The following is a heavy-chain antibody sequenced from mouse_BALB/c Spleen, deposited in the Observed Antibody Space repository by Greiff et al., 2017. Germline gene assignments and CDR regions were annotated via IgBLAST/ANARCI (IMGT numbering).Heavy chain of an antibody. Sequence: QVQLQQPGAELVKPGASVKLSCKASGYTFTSYWMHWVKQRPGQGLEWIGEINPSIGRTNYNEKFKSKATLTVDKSSSTAYMQLSSLTSEDSAVYYCARSTMITGYYAMDYWGQGTSVTVSA. D-gene: IGHD2-4*01. J-gene: IGHJ4*01. CDR2: INPSIGRT. CDR1: GYTFTSYW. CDR3: ARSTMITGYYAMDY. V-gene: IGHV1S81*02.